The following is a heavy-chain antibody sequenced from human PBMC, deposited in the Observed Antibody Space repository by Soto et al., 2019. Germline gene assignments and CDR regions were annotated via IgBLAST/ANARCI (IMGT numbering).Heavy chain of an antibody. D-gene: IGHD3-22*01. V-gene: IGHV3-23*01. CDR2: ISGSGGST. CDR1: GVTFSSYA. CDR3: AKDRTVVGPFDY. J-gene: IGHJ4*02. Sequence: DVQLLESGGGLVQPGGALRLSCAASGVTFSSYAMSWVRQAPGKGLEWVSAISGSGGSTYYADSVKGRFTISRDNSKNTLYLQMNSLRAEDTAVYYCAKDRTVVGPFDYWGQGTLVTVSS.